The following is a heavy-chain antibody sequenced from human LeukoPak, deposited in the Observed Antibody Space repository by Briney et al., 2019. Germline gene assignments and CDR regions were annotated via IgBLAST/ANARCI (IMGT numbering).Heavy chain of an antibody. D-gene: IGHD6-19*01. V-gene: IGHV4-39*07. CDR3: VRGDAVAAHSGDY. Sequence: PSETQSLTCTVYGVSISIINYYWCWVRQPPGKGLEWIGSFYSGGITYYNPSLKSRIHTSVDTSKNQFSLRLISVTAADTAVYYCVRGDAVAAHSGDYWGQGALVTVSS. CDR2: FYSGGIT. J-gene: IGHJ4*02. CDR1: GVSISIINYY.